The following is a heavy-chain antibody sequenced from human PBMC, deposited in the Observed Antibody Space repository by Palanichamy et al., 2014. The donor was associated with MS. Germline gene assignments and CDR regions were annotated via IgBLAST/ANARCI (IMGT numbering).Heavy chain of an antibody. D-gene: IGHD1-26*01. CDR3: ARIRYGEWGYAQDC. Sequence: EVQLVESGGVLVQPGGSQRLSCAASGFTFSSYWMHWVRQVPGKGLVWVSRINSDGSRTNYADSVKGRFTVSRDNAENTLYLQMNSLRAEDTAVYYCARIRYGEWGYAQDCWGQGTPVTVSS. CDR2: INSDGSRT. J-gene: IGHJ4*02. CDR1: GFTFSSYW. V-gene: IGHV3-74*01.